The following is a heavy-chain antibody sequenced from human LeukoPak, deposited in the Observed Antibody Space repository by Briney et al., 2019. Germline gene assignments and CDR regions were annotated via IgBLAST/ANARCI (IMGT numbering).Heavy chain of an antibody. J-gene: IGHJ5*02. CDR2: ISSSSSYI. D-gene: IGHD3-22*01. Sequence: RPGGSLRLSCAASGFTFSSYRMTWVRQAPGKGLEWVSSISSSSSYIYYADSVKGRFTISRDNAKNSLYLQMNSLRAEDTAVYYCARAPAVFYYDSSGYLPWGQGTLVTVSS. CDR3: ARAPAVFYYDSSGYLP. V-gene: IGHV3-21*01. CDR1: GFTFSSYR.